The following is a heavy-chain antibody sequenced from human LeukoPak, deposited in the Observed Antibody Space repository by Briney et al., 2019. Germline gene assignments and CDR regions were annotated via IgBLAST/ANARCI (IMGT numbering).Heavy chain of an antibody. CDR1: GGSISSYY. CDR2: IYYSGST. V-gene: IGHV4-59*01. J-gene: IGHJ5*02. D-gene: IGHD2-15*01. Sequence: SETLSLTCTVSGGSISSYYWSWIRQPPGKGLEWIGYIYYSGSTNYNPSLKSRVTISVDTSKNQFSLKLSSVTAADTAVYYCARSAVVVFRGSDPWGQGTLVTVSS. CDR3: ARSAVVVFRGSDP.